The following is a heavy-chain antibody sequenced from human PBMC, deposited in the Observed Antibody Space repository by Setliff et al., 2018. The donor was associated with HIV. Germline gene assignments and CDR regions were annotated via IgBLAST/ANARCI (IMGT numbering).Heavy chain of an antibody. CDR1: GGSISGGVHY. J-gene: IGHJ3*02. V-gene: IGHV4-31*01. D-gene: IGHD6-13*01. Sequence: SETLSLTCTVSGGSISGGVHYWSWIRQHPGKGLEWIGYIHYSGGTYYNPSLKGQVTISVDTSKNRLSLKLSSVTAADAAVYYCARAMSSSWYIDGFDIWGQGTVVTVSS. CDR3: ARAMSSSWYIDGFDI. CDR2: IHYSGGT.